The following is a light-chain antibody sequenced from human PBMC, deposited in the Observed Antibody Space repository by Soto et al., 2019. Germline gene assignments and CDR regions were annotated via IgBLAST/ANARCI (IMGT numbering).Light chain of an antibody. CDR2: AAS. Sequence: DIQMTQSPSSLSASVGDRVTITCRASQGVSAYLLWYQQRQGTAPKLLIYAASNLLSGVPSRFSGSGFGTDFTLTINSLQPEDFATYYCQHLSPYPLLTFGGGTKVEI. V-gene: IGKV1-9*01. CDR3: QHLSPYPLLT. J-gene: IGKJ4*01. CDR1: QGVSAY.